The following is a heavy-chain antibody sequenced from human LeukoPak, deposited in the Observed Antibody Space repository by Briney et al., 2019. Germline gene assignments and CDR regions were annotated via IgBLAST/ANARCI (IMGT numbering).Heavy chain of an antibody. Sequence: GGSLRLSCTGSGFPFNMFAMNWVRQAPGQGLEWVSGLSRGGETTNYADSVKGRFTVSRDTSKNMAFLQMNDLRPEDTAVYYCAKEQRIRHCSEGVCMEGYYFDYWGQGSLVTVSS. D-gene: IGHD2-8*01. CDR3: AKEQRIRHCSEGVCMEGYYFDY. CDR2: LSRGGETT. CDR1: GFPFNMFA. V-gene: IGHV3-23*01. J-gene: IGHJ4*02.